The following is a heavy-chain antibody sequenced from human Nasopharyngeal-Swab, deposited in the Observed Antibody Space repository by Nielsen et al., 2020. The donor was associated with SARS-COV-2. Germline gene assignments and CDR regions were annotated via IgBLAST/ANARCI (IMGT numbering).Heavy chain of an antibody. D-gene: IGHD2-15*01. V-gene: IGHV3-7*01. CDR2: IKQDGSEK. J-gene: IGHJ3*02. CDR3: ARVDYIVVVVAADDAFDI. CDR1: GFTFSSYW. Sequence: GESLKISCAASGFTFSSYWMSWVRQAPGKGLEWVANIKQDGSEKDYVDSVKGRFTISRDNAKNSLYLQMNSLRDEDTAVYYCARVDYIVVVVAADDAFDIWGQGTMVTVSS.